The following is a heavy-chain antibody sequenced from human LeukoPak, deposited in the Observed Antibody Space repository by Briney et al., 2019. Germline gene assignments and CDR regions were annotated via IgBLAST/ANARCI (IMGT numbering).Heavy chain of an antibody. J-gene: IGHJ6*02. D-gene: IGHD2-15*01. CDR2: ISSSSSYI. CDR1: GFTFSSYS. CDR3: ARDLTYCSGGSCETYYYYGMDV. V-gene: IGHV3-21*01. Sequence: GGSLRLSCAASGFTFSSYSMNWVRQAPGKGLEWVSSISSSSSYIYYADSVKGRFTISRDNAKNSLYLQMNSLRAEDTAVYYCARDLTYCSGGSCETYYYYGMDVWGQGTTVTVSS.